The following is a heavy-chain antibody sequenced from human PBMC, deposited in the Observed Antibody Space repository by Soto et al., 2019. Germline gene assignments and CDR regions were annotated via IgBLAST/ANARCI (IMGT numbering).Heavy chain of an antibody. J-gene: IGHJ4*02. CDR2: IYYSGST. CDR3: ARGYYDSSGYYFTFDY. CDR1: GGSISSYY. Sequence: SETLSLTCTVSGGSISSYYWSWIRQPPGKGLEWIGYIYYSGSTNYNPSLKSRVTISVDTSKNRFSLKLSSVTAADTAVYYCARGYYDSSGYYFTFDYWGQGTLVTVSS. D-gene: IGHD3-22*01. V-gene: IGHV4-59*01.